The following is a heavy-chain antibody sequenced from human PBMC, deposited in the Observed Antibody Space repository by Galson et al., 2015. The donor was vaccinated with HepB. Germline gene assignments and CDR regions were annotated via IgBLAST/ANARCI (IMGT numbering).Heavy chain of an antibody. V-gene: IGHV3-23*01. CDR3: AKGGGLVTIFGAGHMDV. D-gene: IGHD3-3*01. Sequence: SLRLSCAASGFTFNRYAMSWVRQAPGKGLEWVSVISGTGDATYYADSVKGRFSISRDNSKNTVYLEMNSLRADDTAIYYCAKGGGLVTIFGAGHMDVWGKGTTVAVSS. J-gene: IGHJ6*03. CDR2: ISGTGDAT. CDR1: GFTFNRYA.